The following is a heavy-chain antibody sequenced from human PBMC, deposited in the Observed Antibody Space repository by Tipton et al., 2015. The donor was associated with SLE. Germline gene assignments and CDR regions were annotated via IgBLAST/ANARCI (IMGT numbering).Heavy chain of an antibody. V-gene: IGHV3-48*03. CDR2: ISGSGSNK. CDR3: ARGKYYFDY. D-gene: IGHD2/OR15-2a*01. CDR1: GFTFSSYE. J-gene: IGHJ4*02. Sequence: SLRLSCAASGFTFSSYEMNWVRQAPGKGLEWASYISGSGSNKYYADSVKGRFTISRDNAKNSLYLQMNSLRDEDTAVYYCARGKYYFDYWGQGALVTVSS.